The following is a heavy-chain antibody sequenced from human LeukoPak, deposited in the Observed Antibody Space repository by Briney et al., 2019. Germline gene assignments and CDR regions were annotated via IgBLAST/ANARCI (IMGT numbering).Heavy chain of an antibody. CDR1: GFTFSSYG. V-gene: IGHV3-30*03. Sequence: GGSLRLSCAASGFTFSSYGMHWVRQAPGKGLEWVAVISYDGSNKYYADSVKGRFTISRDNSKNTLYLQMNCLRAEDTAVYYCATDEDAFGGQGTLVTVSS. CDR3: ATDEDAF. J-gene: IGHJ4*02. CDR2: ISYDGSNK.